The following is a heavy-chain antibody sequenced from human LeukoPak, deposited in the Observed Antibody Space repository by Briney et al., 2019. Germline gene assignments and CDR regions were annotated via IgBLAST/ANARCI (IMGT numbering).Heavy chain of an antibody. CDR2: ISAYNSNT. CDR1: GYTFTSYG. CDR3: ARDFLSGSYYRGAFDI. V-gene: IGHV1-18*01. J-gene: IGHJ3*02. Sequence: ASVKVSGKASGYTFTSYGISWVRQAPGQGLEWMGWISAYNSNTNYAQKLQGRVTMTTDTSTSTAYMELRSLRSDDTAVYYCARDFLSGSYYRGAFDIWGQGTMVTVSS. D-gene: IGHD1-26*01.